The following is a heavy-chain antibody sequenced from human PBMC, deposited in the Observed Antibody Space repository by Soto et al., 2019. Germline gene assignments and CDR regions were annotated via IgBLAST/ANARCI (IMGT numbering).Heavy chain of an antibody. CDR2: VYYTGST. CDR1: GGSISGSY. D-gene: IGHD6-19*01. Sequence: SETLSLTCSVYGGSISGSYWSRIRQSPGKGLEWLGYVYYTGSTNYSPSLRSRFSISVDTSKNEFSLRLSSVTAADTAVYFCARSVAVPGAHIDYWGQGTQVTVSS. CDR3: ARSVAVPGAHIDY. J-gene: IGHJ4*02. V-gene: IGHV4-59*01.